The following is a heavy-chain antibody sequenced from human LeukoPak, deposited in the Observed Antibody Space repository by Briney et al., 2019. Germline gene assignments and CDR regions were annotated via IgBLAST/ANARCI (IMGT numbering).Heavy chain of an antibody. CDR1: GGSFSGYC. J-gene: IGHJ3*02. V-gene: IGHV4-34*01. CDR2: INHSGST. D-gene: IGHD3-22*01. CDR3: ATYYYDSSGYYPGRDDAFDI. Sequence: PSETLSLNCAVYGGSFSGYCWSWIRQPPGKGLEWIGGINHSGSTNYNPSLKSRVTLSVDTSKNQFSLKLSSVTAADAAVYYCATYYYDSSGYYPGRDDAFDIWGQGTMVTVSS.